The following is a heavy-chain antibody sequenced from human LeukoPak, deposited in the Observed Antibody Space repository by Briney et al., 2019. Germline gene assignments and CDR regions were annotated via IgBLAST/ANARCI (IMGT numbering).Heavy chain of an antibody. D-gene: IGHD1-7*01. CDR1: GFTFSSYG. CDR2: ISYDGSNK. CDR3: ARDGSTYGTR. Sequence: PGRSLRLSCAASGFTFSSYGMHWVRQAPGKGLEWVAVISYDGSNKYYADSVKGRFTISRDNSKNTLYLQMNSLRAEDTAVYYCARDGSTYGTRWGQGTLVTVSS. J-gene: IGHJ4*02. V-gene: IGHV3-30*03.